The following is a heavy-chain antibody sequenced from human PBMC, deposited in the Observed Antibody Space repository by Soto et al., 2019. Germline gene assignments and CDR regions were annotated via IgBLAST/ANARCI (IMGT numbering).Heavy chain of an antibody. CDR3: ATVGIAATGATFDY. Sequence: QVQLVESGGGVVQPGRSLSLSCAASGFTFSNYAMHWVRQAPGKGLEWVAITSYDENTKYYADSVKGRFTISRDNSKNTVYLQMNSLRTEDTALYYCATVGIAATGATFDYWGLGTLVTVSS. V-gene: IGHV3-30-3*01. CDR2: TSYDENTK. J-gene: IGHJ4*02. CDR1: GFTFSNYA. D-gene: IGHD6-13*01.